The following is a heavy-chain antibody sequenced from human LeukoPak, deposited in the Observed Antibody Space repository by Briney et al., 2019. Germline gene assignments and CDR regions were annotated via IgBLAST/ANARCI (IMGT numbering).Heavy chain of an antibody. V-gene: IGHV1-2*06. CDR1: GYTFTSYY. CDR3: ARAIYGSGSYYQNAPGY. Sequence: ASVKVSCKASGYTFTSYYMHWVRQAPGQGLEWMGRINPNSGGTNYAQKFQGRVTMTRDTSISTAYMELSRLRSDDTAVYYCARAIYGSGSYYQNAPGYWGQGTLVTVSS. CDR2: INPNSGGT. J-gene: IGHJ4*02. D-gene: IGHD3-10*01.